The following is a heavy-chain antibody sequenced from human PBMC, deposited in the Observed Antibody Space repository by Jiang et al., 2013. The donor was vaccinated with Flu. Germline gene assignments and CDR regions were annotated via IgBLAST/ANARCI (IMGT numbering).Heavy chain of an antibody. CDR1: GSSFNNFA. D-gene: IGHD5-12*01. Sequence: RLSCVASGSSFNNFAMGWVRQTPGKGLEWVSGISGSGGSTYYEDSVKGRFTISRDNSKNTLYLQMNSLRAEDTAVYYCASAPRIVAGPPFDYWGQGTLVTVSS. J-gene: IGHJ4*02. V-gene: IGHV3-23*01. CDR3: ASAPRIVAGPPFDY. CDR2: ISGSGGST.